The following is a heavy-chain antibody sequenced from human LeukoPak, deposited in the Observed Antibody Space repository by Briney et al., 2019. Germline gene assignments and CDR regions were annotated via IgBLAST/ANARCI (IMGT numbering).Heavy chain of an antibody. CDR1: GFTFSTYW. CDR3: ARDDGFSCYSY. J-gene: IGHJ4*02. CDR2: MNPDGGLK. V-gene: IGHV3-7*01. D-gene: IGHD3/OR15-3a*01. Sequence: PGGSLRLSCAASGFTFSTYWMTWVRQAPGKGLEWVANMNPDGGLKYYVDSVKGRFTISRDNAKNSLYLQMNSLTAEDTAVYYCARDDGFSCYSYWGQGTLVTVSS.